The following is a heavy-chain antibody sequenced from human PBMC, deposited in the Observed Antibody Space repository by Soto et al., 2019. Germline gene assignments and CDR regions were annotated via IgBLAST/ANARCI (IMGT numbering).Heavy chain of an antibody. CDR2: VYSGGKT. Sequence: EVRLVETGGGLIQSGGSLRLSCLGSGFSISSNYMDWVRQVPGKGLEWVSIVYSGGKTFYADSVKGRFTISRDDSQNTLYLQMISLRGEDTAVYFCSKGCSDYTCYLDNWGQGTLVTVSS. CDR3: SKGCSDYTCYLDN. J-gene: IGHJ4*02. CDR1: GFSISSNY. V-gene: IGHV3-53*02. D-gene: IGHD2-15*01.